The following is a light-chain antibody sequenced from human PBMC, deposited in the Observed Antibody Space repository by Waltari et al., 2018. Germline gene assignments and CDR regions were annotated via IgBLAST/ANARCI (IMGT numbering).Light chain of an antibody. CDR1: QSISNY. CDR2: AAS. CDR3: QQSYSAPWT. V-gene: IGKV1-39*01. Sequence: DLPMTQSPSSLSASVGGSVTITCRASQSISNYLNWYQQNPGKVPNLLIYAASSLQSGVPSRFTGSGSGTDFTLTITSLQPEDFAIYYCQQSYSAPWTFGQGTKVEI. J-gene: IGKJ1*01.